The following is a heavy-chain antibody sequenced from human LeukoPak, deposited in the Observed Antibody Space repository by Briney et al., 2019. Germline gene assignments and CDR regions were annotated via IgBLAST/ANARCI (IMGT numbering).Heavy chain of an antibody. J-gene: IGHJ4*02. D-gene: IGHD6-19*01. CDR1: GFTFSSYA. CDR3: ARWYGSGWYYFDY. V-gene: IGHV3-23*01. Sequence: GGSLRLSCAASGFTFSSYAMSWVRQAPGKGLEWVLAISGSGGSTYYADSVKGRFTISRDNAKNSLYLQMNSLRAEDTAVYYCARWYGSGWYYFDYWGQGTLVTVSS. CDR2: ISGSGGST.